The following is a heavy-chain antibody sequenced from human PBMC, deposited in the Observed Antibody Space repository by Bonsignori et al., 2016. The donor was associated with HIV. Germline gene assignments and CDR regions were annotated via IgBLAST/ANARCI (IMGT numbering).Heavy chain of an antibody. D-gene: IGHD1-1*01. J-gene: IGHJ6*03. CDR3: ARDAGNGSRLAALWYHLAV. CDR1: GYAFTAYY. Sequence: ASVKVSCKASGYAFTAYYLHWVRQAPGQGLEWMGWINPFSGDTNSAQRFQGRFTMTRDTSVNTVYMELGSLKSDDTATYYCARDAGNGSRLAALWYHLAVRGKGTSVTVSS. CDR2: INPFSGDT. V-gene: IGHV1-2*02.